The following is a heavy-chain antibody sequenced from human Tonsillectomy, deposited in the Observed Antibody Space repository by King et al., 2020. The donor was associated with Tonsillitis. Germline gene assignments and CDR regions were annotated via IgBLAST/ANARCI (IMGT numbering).Heavy chain of an antibody. CDR3: ANIQGIVATPWYVDL. CDR1: GFTFSSYA. D-gene: IGHD5-12*01. J-gene: IGHJ2*01. V-gene: IGHV3-30*02. Sequence: VQLLESGGGVVQPGGSLRLSCAASGFTFSSYAMHWVRQAPGKGLEWLAFIRHGESNTYDGTNKYYAASVKGRYTISRHNSKNTLYLHMTSLRAEDTAVYYCANIQGIVATPWYVDLWARGNLVSVST. CDR2: IRHGESNTYDGTNK.